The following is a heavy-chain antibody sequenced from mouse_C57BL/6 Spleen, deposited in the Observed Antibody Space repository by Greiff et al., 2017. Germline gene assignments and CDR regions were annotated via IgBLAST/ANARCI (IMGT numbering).Heavy chain of an antibody. CDR3: ARDYGTVVEGYYAMDY. V-gene: IGHV1-66*01. CDR2: IYPGSGNT. J-gene: IGHJ4*01. D-gene: IGHD1-1*01. Sequence: QVQLKQSGPELVKPGASVKISCKASGYSFTSYYIPWVKQRPGQGHEWIGWIYPGSGNTKYNEKFKGKATLTADTSSSTAYMQLSSLTSEDSAVYYCARDYGTVVEGYYAMDYWGQGTSVTVSS. CDR1: GYSFTSYY.